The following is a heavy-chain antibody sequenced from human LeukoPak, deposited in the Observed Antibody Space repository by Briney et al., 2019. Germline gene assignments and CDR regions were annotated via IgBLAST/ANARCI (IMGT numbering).Heavy chain of an antibody. D-gene: IGHD6-19*01. Sequence: SVKVSCKASGGTFSSYAISWVRQAPGQGLEWMGGIIPIFGTANYAQKFQGRVTITADESTSTAYMELSSLRSEDTAVYYCAIRSPHSSGWLYYFGYWGQGTLVTVSS. CDR2: IIPIFGTA. V-gene: IGHV1-69*13. CDR1: GGTFSSYA. CDR3: AIRSPHSSGWLYYFGY. J-gene: IGHJ4*02.